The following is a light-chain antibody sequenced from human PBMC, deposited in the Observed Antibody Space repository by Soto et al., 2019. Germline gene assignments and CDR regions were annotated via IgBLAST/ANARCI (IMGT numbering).Light chain of an antibody. CDR1: SSDVGGYNY. V-gene: IGLV2-14*01. CDR2: DVS. J-gene: IGLJ2*01. Sequence: QSVLTQPASVSGSPGQSITISCTGTSSDVGGYNYVSWYQQHPGKAPKLMIYDVSNRPSGVSNRFSGSKSGNTAFLTISGLQAEDEGDYYCSSYTSSSTYVVFGGGTKVTVL. CDR3: SSYTSSSTYVV.